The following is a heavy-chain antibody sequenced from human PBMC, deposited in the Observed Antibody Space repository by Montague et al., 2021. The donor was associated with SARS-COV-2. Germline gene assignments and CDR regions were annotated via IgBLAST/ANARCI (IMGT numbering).Heavy chain of an antibody. Sequence: SLRLSCAASGLTVSSNYMNWVRQAPGKGLEWVSVIYSGGSKYYCDSVKGRFTTSRDNSKNTLYLLMNSMRDEDTAVYYCARDSYGMDVWGQGTTVTVSS. J-gene: IGHJ6*02. CDR2: IYSGGSK. V-gene: IGHV3-66*02. CDR1: GLTVSSNY. CDR3: ARDSYGMDV.